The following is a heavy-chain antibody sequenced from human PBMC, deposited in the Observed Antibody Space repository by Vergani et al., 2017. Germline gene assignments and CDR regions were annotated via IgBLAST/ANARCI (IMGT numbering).Heavy chain of an antibody. D-gene: IGHD3-22*01. V-gene: IGHV3-23*01. CDR1: GFPFSSHG. J-gene: IGHJ3*02. Sequence: EAQLLESGGGLVQPGGSLRLSCVASGFPFSSHGMSWVRQTPGKGPEWVSCISSGGDYTYYSDSVKGRFSVSRDNSKNTLYLQINSLRAEDTAVYFCAKIRVVARWAFHIWGRGTMVTVSS. CDR2: ISSGGDYT. CDR3: AKIRVVARWAFHI.